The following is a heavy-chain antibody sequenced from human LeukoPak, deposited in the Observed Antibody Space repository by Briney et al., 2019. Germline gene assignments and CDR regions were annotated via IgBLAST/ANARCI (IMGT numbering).Heavy chain of an antibody. V-gene: IGHV4-4*02. CDR3: ASTMGRGVITGGLCAFDI. Sequence: PSGTLSLTCAVSGGSISSSNWWSWVRQPPGKGLEWIGEIYHSGSTNYNPSLKSRVTISVDTSKNQFSLKLSSVTAADTAVYYCASTMGRGVITGGLCAFDIWGQGTMVTVSS. CDR2: IYHSGST. J-gene: IGHJ3*02. D-gene: IGHD3-10*01. CDR1: GGSISSSNW.